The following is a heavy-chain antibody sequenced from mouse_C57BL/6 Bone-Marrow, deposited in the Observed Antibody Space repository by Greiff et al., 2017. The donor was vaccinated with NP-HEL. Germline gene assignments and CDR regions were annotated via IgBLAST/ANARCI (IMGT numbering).Heavy chain of an antibody. Sequence: VQLQQSGAELVRPGASVKLSCTASGFNIKDDYMHWVKQRPEQGLEWIGWIDPENGDTEYASKFQGKAPITADTSSNTAYLQLSSLTSEDTAGDYCTGWENYWGQGTTLTVSS. CDR1: GFNIKDDY. J-gene: IGHJ2*01. CDR2: IDPENGDT. V-gene: IGHV14-4*01. CDR3: TGWENY. D-gene: IGHD1-1*02.